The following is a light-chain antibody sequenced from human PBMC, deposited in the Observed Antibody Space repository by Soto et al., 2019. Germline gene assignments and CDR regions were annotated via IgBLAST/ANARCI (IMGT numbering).Light chain of an antibody. Sequence: LTQPASVSGSPGQSVTISCTGTSSDFGSYKFVPWYQHHPGKVPKVIIYETSKRPSGVSDRFSGSKSGNTASLTISGLQAEDEADYYCFSFTRYSVLVFGGGTKVTVL. V-gene: IGLV2-14*02. CDR3: FSFTRYSVLV. J-gene: IGLJ3*02. CDR1: SSDFGSYKF. CDR2: ETS.